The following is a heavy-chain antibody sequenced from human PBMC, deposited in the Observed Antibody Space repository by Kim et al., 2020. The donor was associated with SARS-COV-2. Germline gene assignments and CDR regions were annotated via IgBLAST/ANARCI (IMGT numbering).Heavy chain of an antibody. J-gene: IGHJ4*02. CDR2: LYGGRT. V-gene: IGHV4-39*01. CDR3: ARYKVHGDVVKGDYFDY. CDR1: GGSISSSTYY. D-gene: IGHD7-27*01. Sequence: SETLSLTCSVSGGSISSSTYYWGWIRQPPGKGLEWIGNLYGGRTYSNPSLKSRVTISVDTSKSQFSLRLSSATAADTAVYFCARYKVHGDVVKGDYFDYWGQGTLVTVSS.